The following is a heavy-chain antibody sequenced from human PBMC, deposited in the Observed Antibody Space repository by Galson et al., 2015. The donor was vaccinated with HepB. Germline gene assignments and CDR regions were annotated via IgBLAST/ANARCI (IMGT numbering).Heavy chain of an antibody. CDR2: ISGSGGST. CDR3: AKTAEAEEDYYDSSGYSP. V-gene: IGHV3-23*01. D-gene: IGHD3-22*01. J-gene: IGHJ5*02. Sequence: SLRLSCAASGFTFGSYAMSWVRQAPGKGLEWVSAISGSGGSTYYADSVKGRFTISRDNSKNTLYLQMNSLRAEDTAVYYCAKTAEAEEDYYDSSGYSPWGQGTLVTVSS. CDR1: GFTFGSYA.